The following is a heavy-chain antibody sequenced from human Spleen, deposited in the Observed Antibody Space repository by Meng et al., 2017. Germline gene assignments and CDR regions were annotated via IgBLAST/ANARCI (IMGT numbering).Heavy chain of an antibody. V-gene: IGHV3-15*01. CDR3: ATGAAAADH. CDR2: IKRNSDGGTI. J-gene: IGHJ4*02. Sequence: VQLGESGGGLVQPGGSLRLSCVASGLSFTDAWMSWGRQAPGKGLEWVGRIKRNSDGGTIDYAAPVKGRFTISRDDSKNTLYLQMDSLITEDTAVYFCATGAAAADHWGQGTLVTVSS. D-gene: IGHD6-13*01. CDR1: GLSFTDAW.